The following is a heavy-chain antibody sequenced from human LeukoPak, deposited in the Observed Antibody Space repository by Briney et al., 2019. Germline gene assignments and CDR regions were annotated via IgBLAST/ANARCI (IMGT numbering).Heavy chain of an antibody. CDR1: GGSISNYY. D-gene: IGHD6-19*01. V-gene: IGHV4-59*08. Sequence: SETLSLTCTVSGGSISNYYWSWLRQPPGKGLEWIGYIYYSGSTNYNPSLKSRVTISVDTSKNQFSLKLSSVTAADTAVYYYARRDNSGWNYFDYWGQGTLVTVSS. CDR3: ARRDNSGWNYFDY. J-gene: IGHJ4*02. CDR2: IYYSGST.